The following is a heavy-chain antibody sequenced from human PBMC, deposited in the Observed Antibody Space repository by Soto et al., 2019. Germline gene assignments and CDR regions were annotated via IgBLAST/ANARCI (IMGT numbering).Heavy chain of an antibody. CDR3: ARDKYASSGYNFDY. J-gene: IGHJ4*02. CDR1: GFTLSSYS. V-gene: IGHV3-21*01. D-gene: IGHD3-22*01. CDR2: ISSSSSYI. Sequence: EVQLVESGGGLVKPGGSLRLSCAASGFTLSSYSMHWVRQAPGKGLEWVSFISSSSSYIYYADSGKGRFTISRDNARNLLYLQLHRLRDQDTAVYYYARDKYASSGYNFDYWGQGPLVTVSS.